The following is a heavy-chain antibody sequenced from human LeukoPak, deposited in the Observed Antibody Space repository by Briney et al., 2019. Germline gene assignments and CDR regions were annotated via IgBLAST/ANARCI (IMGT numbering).Heavy chain of an antibody. CDR1: GGSISSGSYY. D-gene: IGHD3-3*01. J-gene: IGHJ6*03. Sequence: SETLSLTCTVSGGSISSGSYYWSWIRQPAGKGLEWIGRIYTSGSTNYNPSLKSRVTISVDTSKNQFSLKLRSVSAADTAVYYCARGLAATITVPSYYYMDVWGKGTTVTVSS. V-gene: IGHV4-61*02. CDR2: IYTSGST. CDR3: ARGLAATITVPSYYYMDV.